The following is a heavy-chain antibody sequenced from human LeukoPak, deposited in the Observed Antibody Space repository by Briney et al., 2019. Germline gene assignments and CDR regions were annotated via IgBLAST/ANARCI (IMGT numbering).Heavy chain of an antibody. Sequence: GGSLRLSCAASGFTFSIYTMNWVRQAPGKGLEWVSSISRSSSYIYYADSVKGRFTISRDNAENSLYLQMNSLRAEDTAVYYCARDRSRDYYDSSGYYYFYAMDVWGQGTTVTVSS. CDR3: ARDRSRDYYDSSGYYYFYAMDV. CDR2: ISRSSSYI. D-gene: IGHD3-22*01. CDR1: GFTFSIYT. V-gene: IGHV3-21*01. J-gene: IGHJ6*02.